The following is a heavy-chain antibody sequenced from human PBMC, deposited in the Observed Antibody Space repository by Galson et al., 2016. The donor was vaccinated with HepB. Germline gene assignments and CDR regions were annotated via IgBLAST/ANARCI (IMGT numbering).Heavy chain of an antibody. D-gene: IGHD7-27*01. Sequence: SVKVSCKASGYIITNFAVQWVRQAPGQRPEWMGYINPGNGKTKISQRLQGRVVIFRDTSANTAYMQLSNLKSEDTAVYFCARALGDFWGPGTLVTVSS. V-gene: IGHV1-3*01. CDR2: INPGNGKT. J-gene: IGHJ4*02. CDR1: GYIITNFA. CDR3: ARALGDF.